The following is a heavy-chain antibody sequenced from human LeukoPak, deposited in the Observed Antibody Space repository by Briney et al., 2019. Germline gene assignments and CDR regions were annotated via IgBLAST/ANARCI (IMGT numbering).Heavy chain of an antibody. Sequence: GRSLRLSCAASGFTFSSYAMHWVRQAPGKGLEWVAVISYDGSNKYYADSVKGRFTISRDNSKNTLYLQMNSLRAEDTAVYYCARARVIVVVGGAFDIWGQETMVTVSS. J-gene: IGHJ3*02. CDR2: ISYDGSNK. CDR1: GFTFSSYA. D-gene: IGHD3-22*01. V-gene: IGHV3-30*04. CDR3: ARARVIVVVGGAFDI.